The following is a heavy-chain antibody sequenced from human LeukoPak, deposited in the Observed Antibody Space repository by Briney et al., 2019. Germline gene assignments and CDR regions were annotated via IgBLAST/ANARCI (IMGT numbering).Heavy chain of an antibody. J-gene: IGHJ4*02. CDR1: GFTFSSYA. CDR2: ICGSGGST. D-gene: IGHD5-18*01. CDR3: AKVPVGAMDPPGIDY. V-gene: IGHV3-23*01. Sequence: GGSLRLSCAASGFTFSSYAMSWVRQAPGKGLEWVSAICGSGGSTYYADSVKGRFTISRDNSKNTLYLQMNSLRAEDTAVYYCAKVPVGAMDPPGIDYWGQGTLVTVSS.